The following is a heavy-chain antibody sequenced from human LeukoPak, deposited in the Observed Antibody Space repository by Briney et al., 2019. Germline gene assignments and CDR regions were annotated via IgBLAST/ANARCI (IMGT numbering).Heavy chain of an antibody. J-gene: IGHJ4*02. Sequence: GRSLRLSCAASGFTFISYGMHWVRQAPGKGLEWVAVISYDGSNKYYADSVKGRFTISRDNSKNTLYLQMNSLRAEDTAVYYCAKDRPYYYDSSGYYPDYWGQGTLVTVSS. CDR3: AKDRPYYYDSSGYYPDY. CDR1: GFTFISYG. CDR2: ISYDGSNK. V-gene: IGHV3-30*18. D-gene: IGHD3-22*01.